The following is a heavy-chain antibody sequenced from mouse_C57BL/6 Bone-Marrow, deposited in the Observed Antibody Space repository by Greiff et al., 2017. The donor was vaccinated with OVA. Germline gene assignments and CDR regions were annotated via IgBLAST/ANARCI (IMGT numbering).Heavy chain of an antibody. CDR2: INPGSGGT. D-gene: IGHD2-1*01. V-gene: IGHV1-54*01. CDR3: ATFYYGNPGLFAY. J-gene: IGHJ3*01. CDR1: GYAFTNYL. Sequence: VHLVESGAELVRPGTSVKVSCKASGYAFTNYLIEWVKQRPGQGLEWIGVINPGSGGTNYNEKFKGKATLTADKSSSTAYMQLSSLTSEDSAVYFCATFYYGNPGLFAYWGQGTLVTVSA.